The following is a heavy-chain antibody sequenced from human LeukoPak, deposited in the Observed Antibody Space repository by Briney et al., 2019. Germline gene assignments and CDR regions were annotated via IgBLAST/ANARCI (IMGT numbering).Heavy chain of an antibody. Sequence: GGSLRLSCAASGFTFSSYGMHWVRQAPGKGLEWVAVIWYDGGTKYYADSVKGRFTISRDNSKNTLYLQMNSLRAEDTAVYYCVRDDSGDYNYFDYCGQGTLVTVSS. V-gene: IGHV3-33*01. D-gene: IGHD4-17*01. CDR3: VRDDSGDYNYFDY. CDR1: GFTFSSYG. J-gene: IGHJ4*02. CDR2: IWYDGGTK.